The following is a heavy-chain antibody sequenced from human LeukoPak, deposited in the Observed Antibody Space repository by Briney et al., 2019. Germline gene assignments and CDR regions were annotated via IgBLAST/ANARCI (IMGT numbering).Heavy chain of an antibody. D-gene: IGHD3-16*01. CDR3: ARGGLGERKNFDY. V-gene: IGHV3-23*01. J-gene: IGHJ4*02. CDR1: GFTFSSYA. CDR2: ISGSGGST. Sequence: PGGSLRLSCAASGFTFSSYAMSWVRQAPGKGLEWVSAISGSGGSTYYADSVKGRFTISRDNSKNTLYLQMNSLRAEDTAVYYCARGGLGERKNFDYWGQGTLVTVSS.